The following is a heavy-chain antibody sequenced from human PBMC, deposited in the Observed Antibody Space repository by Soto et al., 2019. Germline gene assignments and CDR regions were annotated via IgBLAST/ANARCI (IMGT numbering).Heavy chain of an antibody. Sequence: PGGSLRLSCAASGFTFSSYAMSWVRQAPGKGLEWVSAISGSGGSTYYADSVKGRFTISRDNSKNTLYLQMNSLRAEDTAVYYCAKSRADMITFGGVIVTQYYFDYWGQGTQVTVSS. J-gene: IGHJ4*02. CDR1: GFTFSSYA. CDR3: AKSRADMITFGGVIVTQYYFDY. V-gene: IGHV3-23*01. D-gene: IGHD3-16*02. CDR2: ISGSGGST.